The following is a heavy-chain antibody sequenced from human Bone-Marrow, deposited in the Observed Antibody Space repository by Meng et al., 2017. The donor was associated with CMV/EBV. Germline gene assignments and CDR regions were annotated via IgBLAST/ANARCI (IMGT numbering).Heavy chain of an antibody. CDR2: IWYDDGRNK. J-gene: IGHJ6*02. D-gene: IGHD3-10*01. CDR1: GFTFRSYA. CDR3: AKDGSFGSGSYYGLDV. V-gene: IGHV3-33*06. Sequence: GGSLRLPCGASGFTFRSYAMHWVRQAPGKGLEWVALIWYDDGRNKYYADSVKGRFTISRDNSKNTLYLQMNTLRTEDTAVYYCAKDGSFGSGSYYGLDVWGQGTTVTVSS.